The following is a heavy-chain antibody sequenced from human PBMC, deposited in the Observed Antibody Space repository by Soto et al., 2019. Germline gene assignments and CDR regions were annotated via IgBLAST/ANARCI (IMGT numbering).Heavy chain of an antibody. D-gene: IGHD3-22*01. CDR2: IIPILGIA. CDR3: AGSYYYDSSGIWFDP. CDR1: GGTFSSYT. Sequence: QVQLVQSGAEVTKPGSSVKVSCKASGGTFSSYTISWVRQAPGQGLEWMGRIIPILGIANYAQKFQGRVTITADKSKSTAYMELSSLRSEDTAVYYCAGSYYYDSSGIWFDPWGQGTLVTVSS. J-gene: IGHJ5*02. V-gene: IGHV1-69*02.